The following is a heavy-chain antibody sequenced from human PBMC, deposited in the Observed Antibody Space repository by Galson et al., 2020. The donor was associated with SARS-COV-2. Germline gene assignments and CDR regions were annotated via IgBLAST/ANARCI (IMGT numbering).Heavy chain of an antibody. Sequence: TGGSLRLSCAATGSTLSRYGMHWVRQAPGKGLEWVAVISGDGTEKHYADSVKGRFTIARDNSKNMLYLEMKSLRPEDTAVYFCATDSKYGDHLDAFDFWGQGTVVTVSS. CDR1: GSTLSRYG. CDR3: ATDSKYGDHLDAFDF. D-gene: IGHD4-17*01. CDR2: ISGDGTEK. J-gene: IGHJ3*01. V-gene: IGHV3-30*03.